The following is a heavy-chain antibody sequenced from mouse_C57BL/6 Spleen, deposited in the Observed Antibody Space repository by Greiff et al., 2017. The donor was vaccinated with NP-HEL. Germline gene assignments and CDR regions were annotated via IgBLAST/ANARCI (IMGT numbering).Heavy chain of an antibody. J-gene: IGHJ2*01. V-gene: IGHV1-4*01. CDR2: INPSSGYT. Sequence: VKLMESGAELARPGASVKMSCKASGYTFTSYTMHWVKQRPGQGLEWIGYINPSSGYTKYNQKFKDKATLTADKSSSTAYMQLSSLTSEDSAVYYCAREGIGSNYFDDWGQGTTLTVSS. CDR3: AREGIGSNYFDD. CDR1: GYTFTSYT.